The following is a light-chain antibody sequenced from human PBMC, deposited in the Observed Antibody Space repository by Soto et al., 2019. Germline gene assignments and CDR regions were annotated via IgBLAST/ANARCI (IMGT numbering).Light chain of an antibody. J-gene: IGKJ2*01. CDR2: GAS. CDR3: QQYGNSPPNT. V-gene: IGKV3-20*01. Sequence: IVFTHSPGTLSLSPGERATLSCRASQSVSSSYLAWYQQKPGQAPRLLIYGASSRATGIPDRFSGSGSGTDFTLTISRLEPEDFAVYFCQQYGNSPPNTFGQGTKVDIK. CDR1: QSVSSSY.